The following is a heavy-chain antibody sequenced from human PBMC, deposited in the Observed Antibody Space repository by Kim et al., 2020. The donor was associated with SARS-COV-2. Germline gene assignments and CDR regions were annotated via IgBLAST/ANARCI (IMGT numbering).Heavy chain of an antibody. CDR2: ISDSSSTT. CDR1: GFTLSLYS. D-gene: IGHD1-7*01. V-gene: IGHV3-48*04. CDR3: VRENYWTFDI. J-gene: IGHJ3*02. Sequence: GGSLRLSCATSGFTLSLYSMNWVRQAPGKGLEWVSHISDSSSTTKYADSVKGRFTISRDNSKNSLNLQINSLRAEDSAVYYCVRENYWTFDIWGQWTMVT.